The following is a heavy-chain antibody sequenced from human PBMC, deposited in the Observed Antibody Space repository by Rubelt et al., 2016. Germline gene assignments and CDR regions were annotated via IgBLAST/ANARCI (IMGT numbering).Heavy chain of an antibody. CDR2: INHSGST. CDR3: ARGYCRSTSCYFDY. Sequence: QVQLQESGPGLVKPSETLSLTCTDSGGSISSYYWSWIRQPPGKGLEWIGEINHSGSTNYKPSLKSRVTIAVDTSKNQFSLKLRSGTAADTAVYYCARGYCRSTSCYFDYWGQGTLVTVSS. CDR1: GGSISSYY. V-gene: IGHV4-59*12. J-gene: IGHJ4*02. D-gene: IGHD2-2*01.